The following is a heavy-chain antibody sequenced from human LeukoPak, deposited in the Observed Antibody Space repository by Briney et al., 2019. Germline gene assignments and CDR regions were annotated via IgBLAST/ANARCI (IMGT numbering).Heavy chain of an antibody. D-gene: IGHD3-22*01. CDR2: IYSGGST. J-gene: IGHJ4*02. CDR3: ATVGYDSSGYYYVFDY. V-gene: IGHV3-53*01. CDR1: GFTVSSNY. Sequence: GGSLRLSCAASGFTVSSNYMSWVRQAPGKGLEWVSVIYSGGSTYYADSVKGRFTISRDNSKNTLYLQMNSLRAEDTAVYYCATVGYDSSGYYYVFDYWGQGTLVTVSS.